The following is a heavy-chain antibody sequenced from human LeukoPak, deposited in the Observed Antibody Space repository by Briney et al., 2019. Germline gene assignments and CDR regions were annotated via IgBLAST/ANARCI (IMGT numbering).Heavy chain of an antibody. CDR3: ARGGSTGIFDY. J-gene: IGHJ4*02. Sequence: ASVKVSCRASGYTFTSHYMHCVRQAPGQGLEWMGTINPSGGSTSYAQKFQGRVTMTRDTSTSTVYMEVSSLTSEDTAVYYCARGGSTGIFDYWGQGALVTVSP. CDR2: INPSGGST. V-gene: IGHV1-46*03. CDR1: GYTFTSHY. D-gene: IGHD3-10*01.